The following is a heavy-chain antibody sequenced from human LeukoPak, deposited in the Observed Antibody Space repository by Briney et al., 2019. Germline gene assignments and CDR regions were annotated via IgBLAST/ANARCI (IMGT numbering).Heavy chain of an antibody. CDR1: GYTFTGYY. D-gene: IGHD5-12*01. J-gene: IGHJ5*01. CDR3: TKILGFSGRDDFDS. Sequence: ASVKVSCKASGYTFTGYYMHWVRQAPGQGLEWMGWINPNSGGTNYAQKFQGRVTMTRDTSITTAYMELSRLISDDTAIYYCTKILGFSGRDDFDSWGQGTLVTISS. CDR2: INPNSGGT. V-gene: IGHV1-2*02.